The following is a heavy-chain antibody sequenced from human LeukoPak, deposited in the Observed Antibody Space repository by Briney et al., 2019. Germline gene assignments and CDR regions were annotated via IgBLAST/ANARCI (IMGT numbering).Heavy chain of an antibody. CDR1: GYTYTGYY. V-gene: IGHV1-2*02. Sequence: GASVKVSCKASGYTYTGYYMHWVRQAPGQGLEWLGWINPNSGGTNYAQKFQGRVTMTRDTSISTAYMELSRLRSDDTAVYYCARDRFPSAITFGTRHAYYYMDVWGKGTTVTVSS. CDR3: ARDRFPSAITFGTRHAYYYMDV. D-gene: IGHD3-16*01. J-gene: IGHJ6*03. CDR2: INPNSGGT.